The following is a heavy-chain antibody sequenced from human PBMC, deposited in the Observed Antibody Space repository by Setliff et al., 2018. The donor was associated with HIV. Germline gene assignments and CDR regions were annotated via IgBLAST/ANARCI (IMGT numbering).Heavy chain of an antibody. CDR2: IWYDGSNK. J-gene: IGHJ4*02. Sequence: GGSLRLSCAASGFTFRSYAMNWVRQAPGKGLEWVAVIWYDGSNKYYADSVKGRFTISRDNAKNSLYLHMNTLRAEDTAVYYCARENYYVIEYWGQGTLVTVSS. CDR3: ARENYYVIEY. V-gene: IGHV3-33*01. D-gene: IGHD3-10*02. CDR1: GFTFRSYA.